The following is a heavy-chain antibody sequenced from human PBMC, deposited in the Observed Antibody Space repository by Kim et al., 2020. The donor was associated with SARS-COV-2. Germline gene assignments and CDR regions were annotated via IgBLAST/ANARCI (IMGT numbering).Heavy chain of an antibody. J-gene: IGHJ4*02. Sequence: RYGPSFQGQVTISADKSISTAYLQWSSLKASDTAMYYCARRYYDSSGYKDWGQGTLVTVSS. V-gene: IGHV5-51*01. D-gene: IGHD3-22*01. CDR3: ARRYYDSSGYKD.